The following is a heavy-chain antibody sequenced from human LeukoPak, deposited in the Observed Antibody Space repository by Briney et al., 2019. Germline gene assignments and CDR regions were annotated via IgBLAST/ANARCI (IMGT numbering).Heavy chain of an antibody. CDR1: GFPFGTYW. J-gene: IGHJ5*02. Sequence: GGSLRLSREGSGFPFGTYWMAWVRQAPGKGLEWVASIKHDGREEHYVDSIKGRFTISRDNGKNSVYLQMNNLRVEDTAMYYCSREFHPWGQGTLVIVSS. CDR2: IKHDGREE. CDR3: SREFHP. V-gene: IGHV3-7*01.